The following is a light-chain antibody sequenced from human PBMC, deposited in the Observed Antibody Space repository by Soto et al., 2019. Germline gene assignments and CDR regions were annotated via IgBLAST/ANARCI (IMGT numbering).Light chain of an antibody. CDR2: TDN. J-gene: IGLJ2*01. Sequence: QSVLTQPPSASGTPGQRVTISCSGSSSNIGRNFVYWYQQLPGTAPKLLIYTDNQRPSGVPDRFSGSKSGTSASLAISGLRSEDEADYYCAAWDGNLTTLVFGGGTKVTVL. V-gene: IGLV1-47*01. CDR1: SSNIGRNF. CDR3: AAWDGNLTTLV.